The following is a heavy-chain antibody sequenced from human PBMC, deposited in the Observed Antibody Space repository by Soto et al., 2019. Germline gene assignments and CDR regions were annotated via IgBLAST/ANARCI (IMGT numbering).Heavy chain of an antibody. CDR2: ISSSGDST. CDR3: ESGNGDY. D-gene: IGHD1-1*01. CDR1: AFTFRSSA. J-gene: IGHJ4*02. Sequence: GGSLRLSCASSAFTFRSSAMSWVRQAPGKGLEWVSAISSSGDSTHYADSVKGRFTISRDNSKNTLFLQMNSLRVEDTAIYYCESGNGDYWGQGSRVTVSS. V-gene: IGHV3-23*01.